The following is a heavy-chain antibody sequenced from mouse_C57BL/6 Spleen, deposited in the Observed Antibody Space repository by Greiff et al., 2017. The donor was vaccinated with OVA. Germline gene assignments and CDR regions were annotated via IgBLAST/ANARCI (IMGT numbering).Heavy chain of an antibody. CDR1: GYAFSSSW. CDR3: AIWVKLRYYYAMGY. Sequence: VQLQQSGPELVKPGASVKISCKASGYAFSSSWMNWVKQRPGKGLEWIGRIYPGDGDTNYNGKFKGKATLTADQSSSTAYMQLRCLTTEDSAVYFCAIWVKLRYYYAMGYWGQGTSVTVSS. CDR2: IYPGDGDT. J-gene: IGHJ4*01. V-gene: IGHV1-82*01. D-gene: IGHD1-1*01.